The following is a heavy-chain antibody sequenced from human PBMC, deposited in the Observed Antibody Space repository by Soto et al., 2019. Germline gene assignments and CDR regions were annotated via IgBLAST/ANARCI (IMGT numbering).Heavy chain of an antibody. CDR3: ARVEGSSWYGGVVHGAFDI. Sequence: QVQLVQSGAEVKKPGASVKVSCKASGYTFTSYGISWVRQAPGQGREWMGWISAYNGNTNYAQKLQARVTMTTDTSTSTAYKELRSLRSDETVGYYCARVEGSSWYGGVVHGAFDIWGQGTMVTVSS. CDR1: GYTFTSYG. D-gene: IGHD6-13*01. CDR2: ISAYNGNT. V-gene: IGHV1-18*01. J-gene: IGHJ3*02.